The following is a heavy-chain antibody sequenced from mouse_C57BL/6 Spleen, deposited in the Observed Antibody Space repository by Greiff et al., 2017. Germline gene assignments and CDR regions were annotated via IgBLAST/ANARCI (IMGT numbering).Heavy chain of an antibody. Sequence: QVTLKVSGPGILQPSQTLSLTCSFSGFSLSTFGMGVGWIRQPSGKGLEWLAHIWWDDDKYYNPALKRRLTISKDTSKNQVFLKIANVDTAAAATYYCARMGYDYDLAWFAYWGQGTLVTVAA. CDR3: ARMGYDYDLAWFAY. CDR2: IWWDDDK. V-gene: IGHV8-8*01. CDR1: GFSLSTFGMG. D-gene: IGHD2-4*01. J-gene: IGHJ3*01.